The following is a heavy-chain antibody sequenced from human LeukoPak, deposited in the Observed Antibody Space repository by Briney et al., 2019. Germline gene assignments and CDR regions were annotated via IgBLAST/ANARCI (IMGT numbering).Heavy chain of an antibody. D-gene: IGHD3-10*01. CDR3: AKREAHGSGPIDY. V-gene: IGHV4-4*02. Sequence: SETLSLTCAVSGDSITNGNWWSWVRQPPGKGLGWIGEIYHSGRTNYGPSLKSRVIISVDKSKNQFSLKLNSVTAADTAVYYCAKREAHGSGPIDYWGQGTLVTVSS. CDR1: GDSITNGNW. J-gene: IGHJ4*02. CDR2: IYHSGRT.